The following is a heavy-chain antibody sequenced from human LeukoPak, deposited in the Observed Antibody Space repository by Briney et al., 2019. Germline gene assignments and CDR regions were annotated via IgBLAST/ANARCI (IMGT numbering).Heavy chain of an antibody. J-gene: IGHJ6*03. D-gene: IGHD3-3*01. CDR1: GGSISSYY. Sequence: PSETPSLTCTVSGGSISSYYWSWIRQPPGKGLEWIGYIYYSGSTNYNPSLKSRVTKSVDTSKNQFSLKLSSVTAADTAVYYCAGQRVVKYYYYYMDVWGKGTTVTVSS. V-gene: IGHV4-59*01. CDR3: AGQRVVKYYYYYMDV. CDR2: IYYSGST.